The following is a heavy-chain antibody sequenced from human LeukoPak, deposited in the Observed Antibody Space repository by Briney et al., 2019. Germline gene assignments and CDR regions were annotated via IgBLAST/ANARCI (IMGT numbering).Heavy chain of an antibody. CDR1: GGSFSGYY. D-gene: IGHD3-22*01. J-gene: IGHJ4*02. CDR3: ARAPHFFDSSGSRYYFDY. Sequence: SETLSLTCAVYGGSFSGYYWSWIRQPPGKGLEWIGSIYYSGNTYYSPPLTSRVTISVDTSKNQFSLNLSSVTAADTAMYYCARAPHFFDSSGSRYYFDYWGQGALVTVSS. V-gene: IGHV4-34*01. CDR2: IYYSGNT.